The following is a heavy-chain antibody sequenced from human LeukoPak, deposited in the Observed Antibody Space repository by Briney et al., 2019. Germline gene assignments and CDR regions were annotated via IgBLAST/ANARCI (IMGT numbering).Heavy chain of an antibody. CDR2: ITSSSTNI. D-gene: IGHD3-9*01. Sequence: GGSLRLSCAASGFTFSTYNMNWVRQAPGKGLEWVSHITSSSTNIYYADSVKGRFTISRDNAKNALSLQMNSLRAEDTAVYYCARDAPRNLYDILTGYLGYWGQGTLVTVSS. V-gene: IGHV3-48*01. CDR3: ARDAPRNLYDILTGYLGY. CDR1: GFTFSTYN. J-gene: IGHJ4*02.